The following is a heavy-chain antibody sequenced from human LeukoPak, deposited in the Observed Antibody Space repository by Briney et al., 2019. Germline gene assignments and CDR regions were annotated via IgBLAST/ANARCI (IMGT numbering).Heavy chain of an antibody. CDR3: ASSTSRAGGPGGHSFDY. Sequence: GGSLRLSCAASGFIFSSYSMNWVHQAPGKGLEWVSSISSSTSYMYYADSVKGRFTISRDNAKNSLYLQVNSLRADDTAVYYCASSTSRAGGPGGHSFDYWGQGTLVTVSS. J-gene: IGHJ4*02. D-gene: IGHD2-2*01. V-gene: IGHV3-21*01. CDR1: GFIFSSYS. CDR2: ISSSTSYM.